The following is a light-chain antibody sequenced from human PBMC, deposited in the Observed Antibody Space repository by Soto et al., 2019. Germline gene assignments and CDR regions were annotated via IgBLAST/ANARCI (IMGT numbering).Light chain of an antibody. J-gene: IGKJ4*01. CDR1: QSVLRSSGNNY. CDR3: MQALQTPLT. CDR2: LGS. Sequence: IVMTQSPLSRPVTPGEPASISCRSSQSVLRSSGNNYLDWYLQKPGQSPQLLIYLGSNRASGVPDRFSGHGSGTDFTLKISRVEAEDVGVYYCMQALQTPLTFGGGTRVEIK. V-gene: IGKV2-28*01.